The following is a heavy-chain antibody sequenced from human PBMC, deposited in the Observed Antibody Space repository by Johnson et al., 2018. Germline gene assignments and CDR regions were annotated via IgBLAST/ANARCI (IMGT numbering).Heavy chain of an antibody. CDR3: ARVSRHYDTSDSQPFDI. V-gene: IGHV3-66*01. CDR2: IYSGGST. CDR1: GFTVSSNY. D-gene: IGHD3-22*01. Sequence: EVQLVESGGGVVQPGRSLRLSCAASGFTVSSNYMSWVRQAPGKGLEWVSVIYSGGSTYYADSVKGRFTISRDNSKNTLYLQMNSLRAEETAVYYCARVSRHYDTSDSQPFDIWGQGTIVIVS. J-gene: IGHJ3*02.